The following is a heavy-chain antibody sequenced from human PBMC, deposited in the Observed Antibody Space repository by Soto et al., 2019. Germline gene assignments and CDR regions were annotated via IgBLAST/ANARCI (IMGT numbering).Heavy chain of an antibody. Sequence: GGSLRLSCAASGFTFSSYSMNWVRQAPGKGLEWVSSISSSSSYIYYADSVKGRFTISRDNAKNSLYLQMNSLRAEDTAVYYCAREALRFLEWLPYDYWGQGTLVTVSS. J-gene: IGHJ4*02. D-gene: IGHD3-3*01. CDR1: GFTFSSYS. CDR2: ISSSSSYI. CDR3: AREALRFLEWLPYDY. V-gene: IGHV3-21*01.